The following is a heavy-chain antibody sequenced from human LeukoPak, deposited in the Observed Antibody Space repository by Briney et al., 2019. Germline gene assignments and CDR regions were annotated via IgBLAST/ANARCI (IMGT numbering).Heavy chain of an antibody. CDR3: ARGRGSSWYIRLGYYFDY. V-gene: IGHV4-39*07. CDR1: GGSISSSSYY. Sequence: PSETLSLTCTVSGGSISSSSYYWGWIRQPPGKGLEWIGSIYYSGSTYYNPSLKSRVTISVDTSKNQFSLKLSSVTAADTAVYYCARGRGSSWYIRLGYYFDYWGQGTLVTVSS. J-gene: IGHJ4*02. D-gene: IGHD6-13*01. CDR2: IYYSGST.